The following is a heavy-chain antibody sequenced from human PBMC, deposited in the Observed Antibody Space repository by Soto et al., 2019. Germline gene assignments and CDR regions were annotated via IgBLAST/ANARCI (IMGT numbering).Heavy chain of an antibody. Sequence: GGSLRLSCAASGFTFSSYAMSWVRQAPGKGLEWVSAISGSGGSTYYADSVKGRFTISRDNSKNTLYLQMNSLRAEDTAVYYCAKGSGDDYVWGTPTPHSDYWGQGTLVTAPQ. CDR1: GFTFSSYA. CDR3: AKGSGDDYVWGTPTPHSDY. CDR2: ISGSGGST. V-gene: IGHV3-23*01. J-gene: IGHJ4*02. D-gene: IGHD3-16*01.